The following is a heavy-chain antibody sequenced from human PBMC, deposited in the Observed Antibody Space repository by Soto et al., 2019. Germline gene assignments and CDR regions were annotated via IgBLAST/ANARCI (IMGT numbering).Heavy chain of an antibody. CDR3: ARDRSPHENDXLIGYYSPLYYYYGMDV. V-gene: IGHV1-46*01. CDR1: GYTFTSHY. D-gene: IGHD3-9*01. J-gene: IGHJ6*02. CDR2: INPSGGST. Sequence: ASVKVSCKASGYTFTSHYMHWVLQAPGQGLEWMGIINPSGGSTSHAQKFQGRVTMTRDTSTSTVYMELSSLRSEDTAVYYCARDRSPHENDXLIGYYSPLYYYYGMDVWGQGTTVTVSS.